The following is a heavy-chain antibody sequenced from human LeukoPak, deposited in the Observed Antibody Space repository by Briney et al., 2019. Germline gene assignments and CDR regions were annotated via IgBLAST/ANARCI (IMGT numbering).Heavy chain of an antibody. Sequence: ASVKVSCRASGYTFTSYYMHWVRQAPGQGLEWMGIINPSGGSTSYAQKFQGRVTMTRDTSTSTVYMELSSLRSEDTAVYYCARVSGGSYYEDYYYMDVWGKGTTVTISS. CDR3: ARVSGGSYYEDYYYMDV. D-gene: IGHD1-26*01. J-gene: IGHJ6*03. CDR1: GYTFTSYY. V-gene: IGHV1-46*01. CDR2: INPSGGST.